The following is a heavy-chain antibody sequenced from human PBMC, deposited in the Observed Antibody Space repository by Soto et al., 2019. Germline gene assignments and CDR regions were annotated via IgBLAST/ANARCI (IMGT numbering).Heavy chain of an antibody. V-gene: IGHV2-5*02. D-gene: IGHD1-1*01. CDR1: GFSFTTTRMG. CDR3: AHRDSTGTTTYFDS. Sequence: QITLKEAGPTLVKPTETLTLTCTFSGFSFTTTRMGVGWTRQPPGKALEWLAIIYWDGESRYNPLLRRRLTLTEDPSKNQVVLTMTNMDPKDAAAYYCAHRDSTGTTTYFDSWGQGIPVTVAS. CDR2: IYWDGES. J-gene: IGHJ4*02.